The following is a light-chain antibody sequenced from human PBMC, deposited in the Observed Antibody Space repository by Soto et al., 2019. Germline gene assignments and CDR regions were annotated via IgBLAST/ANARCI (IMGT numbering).Light chain of an antibody. CDR3: QQYYTTLS. CDR1: QSVLYNSDNKNY. V-gene: IGKV4-1*01. J-gene: IGKJ4*01. Sequence: DIVLTQSPDSLAVSLGERATINCKSSQSVLYNSDNKNYLAWYQQKAGQPPKLLIYWASTRDSGVPDRFSGSGSGADFTLTINNLQAEHVAVYYCQQYYTTLSFGGGTKVEIK. CDR2: WAS.